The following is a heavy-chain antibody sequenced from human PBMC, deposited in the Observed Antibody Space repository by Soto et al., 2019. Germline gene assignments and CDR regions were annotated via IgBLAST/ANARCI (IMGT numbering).Heavy chain of an antibody. D-gene: IGHD1-26*01. Sequence: QVQLQESGPGLVKPSQTLSLTCTVSGCSISSGDYYWSWLRQPPGKGLVWIGYIYYSGSTYYNPSLKSRVTISVDTSKNQFDLKLSSVTAADTAVYYCARDVGIGWFDPGGQGTLVTVSS. CDR1: GCSISSGDYY. V-gene: IGHV4-30-4*01. CDR3: ARDVGIGWFDP. CDR2: IYYSGST. J-gene: IGHJ5*02.